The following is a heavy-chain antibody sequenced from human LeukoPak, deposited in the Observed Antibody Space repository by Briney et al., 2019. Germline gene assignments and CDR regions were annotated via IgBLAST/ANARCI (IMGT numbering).Heavy chain of an antibody. D-gene: IGHD3-22*01. Sequence: GGALRLSCAASGFRFSSYAMSWVRQAPGKGLEGVSAISGSGGRTYYVDSVKGRFTISRDNSKNTLYLQMNSLRDEDTAVYYCANLYDSTHWGQGPLVTVSS. V-gene: IGHV3-23*01. CDR3: ANLYDSTH. CDR1: GFRFSSYA. J-gene: IGHJ4*02. CDR2: ISGSGGRT.